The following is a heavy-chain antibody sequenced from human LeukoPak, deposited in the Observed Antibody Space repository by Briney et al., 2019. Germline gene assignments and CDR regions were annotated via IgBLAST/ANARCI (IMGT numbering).Heavy chain of an antibody. Sequence: ASVKASCKASGYTFTSYGISWVRQAPGQGLDWMGWISAYNGNTNYAQKLQGRVTMTTDTSTNTAYMELRSLRSDDTAVYYCARLWFGDSYMDVWGKGTTVTVSS. CDR2: ISAYNGNT. CDR3: ARLWFGDSYMDV. CDR1: GYTFTSYG. V-gene: IGHV1-18*01. D-gene: IGHD3-10*01. J-gene: IGHJ6*03.